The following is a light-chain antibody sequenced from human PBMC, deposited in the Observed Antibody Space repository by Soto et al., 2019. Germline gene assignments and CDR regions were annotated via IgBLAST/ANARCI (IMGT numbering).Light chain of an antibody. CDR1: QNIIIY. J-gene: IGKJ4*01. V-gene: IGKV1-39*01. CDR2: AAS. Sequence: DIQMTQSPSSLSASVGDRVTITCRASQNIIIYLNWYQQKPGKAPKLLIYAASSLQSGVPSRFSGSGSGTDFTLTITSLQPEDFATYYCQQSYTFPPTFGGGTKVEI. CDR3: QQSYTFPPT.